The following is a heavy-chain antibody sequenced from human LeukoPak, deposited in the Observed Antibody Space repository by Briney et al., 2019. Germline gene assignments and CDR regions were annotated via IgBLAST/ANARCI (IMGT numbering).Heavy chain of an antibody. CDR1: GFTFSSYA. CDR2: ISYDGSNK. D-gene: IGHD3-3*01. V-gene: IGHV3-30-3*01. CDR3: ARGSYTIFGVVISGPTYYYGMDV. J-gene: IGHJ6*02. Sequence: GGSLRLSCAASGFTFSSYAMHWVRQAPGKGLEWVAVISYDGSNKYYADSVKGRFTISRDNSKNTLYLQMNSLRAEDTAVYYCARGSYTIFGVVISGPTYYYGMDVWGQGTTVTVSS.